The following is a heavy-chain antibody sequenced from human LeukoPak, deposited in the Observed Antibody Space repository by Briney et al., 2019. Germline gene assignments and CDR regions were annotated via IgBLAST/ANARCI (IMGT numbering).Heavy chain of an antibody. Sequence: PGESLKISCEGYGYSFANYWIGWVRQMPGKGLEWMGIIYPDDSDTRYSPSFQGQVTISADRSMSTAYLQWSSLKASDTAIYYCARRAAEWELLDYWGQGTLVTVSS. V-gene: IGHV5-51*01. CDR2: IYPDDSDT. J-gene: IGHJ4*02. CDR3: ARRAAEWELLDY. D-gene: IGHD1-26*01. CDR1: GYSFANYW.